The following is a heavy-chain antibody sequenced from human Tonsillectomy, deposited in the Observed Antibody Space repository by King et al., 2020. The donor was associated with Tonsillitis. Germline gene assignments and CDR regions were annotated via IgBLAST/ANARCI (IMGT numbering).Heavy chain of an antibody. CDR1: GFTFSRYN. Sequence: VQLVESGGGLVKPGGSLRLSCTASGFTFSRYNMNWVRQAPGKGLEWVSSISRSSSDIHYADSVRGRFTISRDNAKNSLYLQMNSLRAEDTAVYFCASLSGDYVGIDYWGQGTLVTVSS. CDR3: ASLSGDYVGIDY. CDR2: ISRSSSDI. D-gene: IGHD4-17*01. V-gene: IGHV3-21*01. J-gene: IGHJ4*02.